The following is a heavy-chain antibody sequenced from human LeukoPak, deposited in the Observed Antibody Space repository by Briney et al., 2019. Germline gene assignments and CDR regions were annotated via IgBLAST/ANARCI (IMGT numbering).Heavy chain of an antibody. V-gene: IGHV4-31*03. D-gene: IGHD1-26*01. CDR2: IYYSGST. J-gene: IGHJ4*02. Sequence: SQTLSLTCTVSGGSISSGGYYWSWIRQHPGKGLEWIGYIYYSGSTYYNPSLKSRVTISVDTSKNQFSLKLNSVTAADTAVYYCAGPGAYYFDYWGQGTLVTVSS. CDR1: GGSISSGGYY. CDR3: AGPGAYYFDY.